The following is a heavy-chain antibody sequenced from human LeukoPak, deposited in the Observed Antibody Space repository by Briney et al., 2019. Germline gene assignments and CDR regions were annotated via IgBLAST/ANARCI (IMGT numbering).Heavy chain of an antibody. CDR3: ARDGSLPDY. Sequence: GGSLRLSCAASGFSFSNYWMHWVRQAPGEGLVWVSRVNSDETGTSYADSVKGRFTISRGNAKNTLYLQMNSLRAEDTAVYYCARDGSLPDYWGQGTLVTVSS. CDR2: VNSDETGT. CDR1: GFSFSNYW. J-gene: IGHJ4*02. V-gene: IGHV3-74*01.